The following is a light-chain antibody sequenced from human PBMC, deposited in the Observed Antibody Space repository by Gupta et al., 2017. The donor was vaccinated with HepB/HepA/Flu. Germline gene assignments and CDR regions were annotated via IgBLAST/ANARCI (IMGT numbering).Light chain of an antibody. V-gene: IGKV1-5*03. CDR1: RRINTW. J-gene: IGKJ1*01. Sequence: DIQMTQSPPTLSASVGDRITITCRASRRINTWLAWYQQRPGKAPKLLISKASILEIGVPSRFSGSGSGTEFTLTINSLQPDDFATYFCQQYNDYSSFGQGTKVEIK. CDR3: QQYNDYSS. CDR2: KAS.